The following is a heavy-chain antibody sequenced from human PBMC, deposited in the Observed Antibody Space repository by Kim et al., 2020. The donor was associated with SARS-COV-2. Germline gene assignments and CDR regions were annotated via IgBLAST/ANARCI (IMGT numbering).Heavy chain of an antibody. Sequence: GGSLRLSCSASGFTFSSYAMHWVRQAPGKGLEYVSDISRNGGSTYYADSVKGRFTISRDNSKNTLYLQMSRLRAEDTAVYYCAGAFRSSADYFAFWVQG. CDR1: GFTFSSYA. V-gene: IGHV3-64D*09. CDR2: ISRNGGST. D-gene: IGHD6-25*01. CDR3: AGAFRSSADYFAF. J-gene: IGHJ4*02.